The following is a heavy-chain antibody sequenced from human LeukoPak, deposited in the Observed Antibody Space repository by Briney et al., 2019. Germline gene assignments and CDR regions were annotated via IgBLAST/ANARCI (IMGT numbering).Heavy chain of an antibody. CDR2: IRPDGDRT. V-gene: IGHV3-23*01. CDR3: AREQSGSRGWYTVDY. D-gene: IGHD6-19*01. CDR1: GFTFSTYA. J-gene: IGHJ4*02. Sequence: PGGSLRLSCAASGFTFSTYAITWVPQGPGKGLEWVSAIRPDGDRTYYANSVRGRFTISRDNSKDTVYLQINGLRVEDTAVYYCAREQSGSRGWYTVDYWGQGTLVTVSS.